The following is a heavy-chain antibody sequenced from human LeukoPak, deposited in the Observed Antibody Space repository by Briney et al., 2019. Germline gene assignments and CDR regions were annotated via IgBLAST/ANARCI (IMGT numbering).Heavy chain of an antibody. J-gene: IGHJ4*02. Sequence: GGSLRLSCTASGFTFGDYAMSWVRQAPGKGLEWVGFIGSKAYGGTTEYAASVKGRFTISRDESKSIAYLQMNSLKTEDTALYYCTRGLYSSSSVYFDYWGQGTLVTVSS. D-gene: IGHD6-6*01. CDR2: IGSKAYGGTT. V-gene: IGHV3-49*04. CDR3: TRGLYSSSSVYFDY. CDR1: GFTFGDYA.